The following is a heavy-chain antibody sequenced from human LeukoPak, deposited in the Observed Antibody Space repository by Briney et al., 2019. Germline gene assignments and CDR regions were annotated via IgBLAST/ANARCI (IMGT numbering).Heavy chain of an antibody. V-gene: IGHV4-39*07. CDR1: GDSISSSSYY. D-gene: IGHD2-15*01. CDR2: INHSGST. Sequence: PSETLSLTCTVSGDSISSSSYYWGWIRQPPGKGLEWVGSINHSGSTYYNPSLKSRVTISVDTSKNQFSLKLSSVTAADTAVYYCARGYFIGWAIGYWYFDLWGRGTLVTVSS. J-gene: IGHJ2*01. CDR3: ARGYFIGWAIGYWYFDL.